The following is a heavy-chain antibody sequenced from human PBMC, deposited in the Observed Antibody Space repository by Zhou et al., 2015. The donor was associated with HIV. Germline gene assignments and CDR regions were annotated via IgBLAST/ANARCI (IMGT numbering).Heavy chain of an antibody. V-gene: IGHV3-33*01. J-gene: IGHJ2*01. D-gene: IGHD2-21*02. CDR2: IWYDGSNK. Sequence: QVQLVESGGGVVQPGRSLRLSCTASGFTFSSYGMHWVRQAPGKGLEWVAVIWYDGSNKYYADSVKGRFTISRDNSKNTLYLQMNRLRAEDTAVYYCARVMRAYCGGDCYHWYFDLWGRGTLVTVSS. CDR3: ARVMRAYCGGDCYHWYFDL. CDR1: GFTFSSYG.